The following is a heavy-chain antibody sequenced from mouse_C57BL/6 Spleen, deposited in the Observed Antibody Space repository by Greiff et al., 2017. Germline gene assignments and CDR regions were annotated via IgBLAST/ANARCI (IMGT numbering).Heavy chain of an antibody. V-gene: IGHV1-78*01. CDR3: ARSHYDDDGGWFAY. D-gene: IGHD2-4*01. Sequence: QVQLQQSDAELVQPGASVKISCKVSGYTFTDHTIHWMKQRPEQGLEWIGYIYPRDGSTKYNEKFKGQATLTADKSSSTAYMQLNSLTSADSAAYFCARSHYDDDGGWFAYWGQGTLVTVSA. J-gene: IGHJ3*01. CDR2: IYPRDGST. CDR1: GYTFTDHT.